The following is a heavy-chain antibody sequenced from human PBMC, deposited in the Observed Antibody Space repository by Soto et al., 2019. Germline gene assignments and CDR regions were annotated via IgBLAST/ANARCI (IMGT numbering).Heavy chain of an antibody. J-gene: IGHJ3*02. Sequence: GASVKVSCKASGYSFTSYDINWVRQATGQGLEWMGWMNPNSGNTGYAQKFQGRVTMTRNTSISTAYMELSSLRSEDTAGYYCAVSDESGAFDSWGQGTMVTVAS. CDR1: GYSFTSYD. V-gene: IGHV1-8*01. CDR2: MNPNSGNT. CDR3: AVSDESGAFDS. D-gene: IGHD3-3*02.